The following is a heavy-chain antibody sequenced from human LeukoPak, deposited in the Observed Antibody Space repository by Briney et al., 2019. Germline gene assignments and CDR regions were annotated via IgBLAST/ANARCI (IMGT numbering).Heavy chain of an antibody. Sequence: GASVKVSCKASGYTFTGYYMHWVRQAPGQGLEWMGWINPNSGGTNYAQKFQGRVTMTRDTSISTAYMELSRLRSDDTAVYYCARMGGVVVVAARYYYYYYGMDVWGQGTTVTVSS. CDR1: GYTFTGYY. V-gene: IGHV1-2*02. CDR2: INPNSGGT. J-gene: IGHJ6*02. D-gene: IGHD2-15*01. CDR3: ARMGGVVVVAARYYYYYYGMDV.